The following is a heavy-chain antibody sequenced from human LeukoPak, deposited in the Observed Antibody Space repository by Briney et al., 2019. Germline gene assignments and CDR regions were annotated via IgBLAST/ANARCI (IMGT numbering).Heavy chain of an antibody. J-gene: IGHJ4*02. CDR1: GFTFSSYG. CDR3: AKDGYSGYDYFFDY. Sequence: GGSLRLSCAASGFTFSSYGMHWVRQAPGKGLEWVAVISYDGSNKYYADSVKGRFTISRDSSKNTLYLQMNSLRAEDTAVYYCAKDGYSGYDYFFDYWGQGTLVTVSS. V-gene: IGHV3-30*18. CDR2: ISYDGSNK. D-gene: IGHD5-12*01.